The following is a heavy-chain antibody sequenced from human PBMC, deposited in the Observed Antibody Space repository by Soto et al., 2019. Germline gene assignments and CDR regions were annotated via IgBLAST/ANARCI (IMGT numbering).Heavy chain of an antibody. V-gene: IGHV3-7*05. J-gene: IGHJ4*02. Sequence: PGGSLRLSCAASGFTFSTYWMSWVRQAPGRGLEWVAIIKQDGSERYSVDSVKGRFTISRDNAKNSLYLQMNSLRAEDTAMYYCARTTDASSWHLFDYWGQGTLVTVSS. CDR1: GFTFSTYW. CDR3: ARTTDASSWHLFDY. D-gene: IGHD6-13*01. CDR2: IKQDGSER.